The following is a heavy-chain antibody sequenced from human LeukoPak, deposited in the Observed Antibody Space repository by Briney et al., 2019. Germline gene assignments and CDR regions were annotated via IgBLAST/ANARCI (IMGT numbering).Heavy chain of an antibody. D-gene: IGHD3-10*01. CDR3: TRAPIPGNF. J-gene: IGHJ4*02. CDR1: GYTFTTYD. Sequence: GASVKVSCKASGYTFTTYDINWVRQATGQGLEWMGWMNPHSGNTGYAQKFQGRVAMTRDTSINTAYMELGSLTSDDTAVYYCTRAPIPGNFWGQGTLVTVSS. CDR2: MNPHSGNT. V-gene: IGHV1-8*01.